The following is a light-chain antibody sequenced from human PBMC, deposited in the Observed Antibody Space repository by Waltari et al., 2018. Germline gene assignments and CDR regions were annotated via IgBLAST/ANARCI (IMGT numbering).Light chain of an antibody. Sequence: QSALTQPASVSGSPGQSITISCTGTSSDIGTYNYASWDQQHPGRAPKLIMYDANKPPSGVSVRFSGSKSGHTASLTISGLQAEDEADYYCSSYIRVSASVIFGGGTKLTVL. CDR1: SSDIGTYNY. CDR3: SSYIRVSASVI. V-gene: IGLV2-14*01. J-gene: IGLJ2*01. CDR2: DAN.